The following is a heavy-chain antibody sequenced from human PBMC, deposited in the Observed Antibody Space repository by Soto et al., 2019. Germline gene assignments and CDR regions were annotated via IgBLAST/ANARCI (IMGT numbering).Heavy chain of an antibody. D-gene: IGHD6-13*01. CDR3: ARLIAADEGYYYGMDV. V-gene: IGHV1-18*01. J-gene: IGHJ6*02. Sequence: ASVKVSCKASGYTFTSYGISWVRQAPGQGLEWMGWISAYNGNTNYSQKCQGRVTMTTDTSTSTAYMELRSLRSEDTAVYYCARLIAADEGYYYGMDVWGQGTTVTVSS. CDR1: GYTFTSYG. CDR2: ISAYNGNT.